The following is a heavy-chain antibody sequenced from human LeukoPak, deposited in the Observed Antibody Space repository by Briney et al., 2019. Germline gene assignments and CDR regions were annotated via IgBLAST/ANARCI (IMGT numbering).Heavy chain of an antibody. V-gene: IGHV1-2*02. CDR2: INPNSGGT. D-gene: IGHD3-10*01. J-gene: IGHJ6*02. CDR3: ARDYYGSGSSYYGMDV. Sequence: GASVKVSCKASGYTFTGYYMHWVRQAPGQGLEWMGWINPNSGGTNYAQKFQGRVTMTRDTSISTAYMELSRLRSDDTAVYYCARDYYGSGSSYYGMDVWGQGTTVTVSS. CDR1: GYTFTGYY.